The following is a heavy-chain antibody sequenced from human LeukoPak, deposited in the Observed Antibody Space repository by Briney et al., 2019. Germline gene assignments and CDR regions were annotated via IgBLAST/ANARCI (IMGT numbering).Heavy chain of an antibody. Sequence: QVQLQESGPGLVKPSQTLSLTYTSSRGSVRRVRYFWRWVPQLRGNGLQWIGYIYYSGITNYNPSLKSRVTISVDTSKNQFSLKLSSVTAADTAVYYCARESSGWPLDYWGQGTLVTVSS. V-gene: IGHV4-61*01. CDR1: RGSVRRVRYF. D-gene: IGHD6-19*01. CDR2: IYYSGIT. CDR3: ARESSGWPLDY. J-gene: IGHJ4*02.